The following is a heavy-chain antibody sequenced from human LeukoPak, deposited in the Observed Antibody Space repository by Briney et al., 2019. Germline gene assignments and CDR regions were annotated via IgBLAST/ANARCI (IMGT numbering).Heavy chain of an antibody. V-gene: IGHV4-39*07. J-gene: IGHJ1*01. D-gene: IGHD3-22*01. CDR1: GGSINRSDYF. CDR3: ARALYDSSGYRHAEYFQH. Sequence: PSETLSLTCTVSGGSINRSDYFWGWIRQPPGKGLEWIGSIHYSGNTYYNPSLKSRVTISLDTSKNQVSLKLTSVTAADTAVYYCARALYDSSGYRHAEYFQHWGQGTLVTVSS. CDR2: IHYSGNT.